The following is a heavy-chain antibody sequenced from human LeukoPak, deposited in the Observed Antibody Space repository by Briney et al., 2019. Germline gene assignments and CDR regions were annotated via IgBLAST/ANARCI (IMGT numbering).Heavy chain of an antibody. Sequence: PSETLSLTCTVSGGSISSSSYYWGWIRQPPGKGLEWIGSIYYSGSTYYNPSLKSRVTISVDTSKNQFSLKLSSVTAADTAVYYCARPGGGNSVVPAFAWDYWGQGTLVTVSS. J-gene: IGHJ4*02. V-gene: IGHV4-39*01. CDR1: GGSISSSSYY. D-gene: IGHD4-23*01. CDR2: IYYSGST. CDR3: ARPGGGNSVVPAFAWDY.